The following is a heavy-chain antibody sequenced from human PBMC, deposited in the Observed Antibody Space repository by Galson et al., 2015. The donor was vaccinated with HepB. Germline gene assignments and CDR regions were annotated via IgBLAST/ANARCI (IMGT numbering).Heavy chain of an antibody. CDR1: GFTFSSYG. CDR2: IRYDGSNK. Sequence: SLRLSCAASGFTFSSYGMHWVRQAPGKGLEWVAFIRYDGSNKYYADSVKGRFTISRGNSKNTLYLQMNSLRAEDTAVYYCAKDAGFGELLDPLDYWGQGTLVTVSS. J-gene: IGHJ4*02. V-gene: IGHV3-30*02. CDR3: AKDAGFGELLDPLDY. D-gene: IGHD3-10*01.